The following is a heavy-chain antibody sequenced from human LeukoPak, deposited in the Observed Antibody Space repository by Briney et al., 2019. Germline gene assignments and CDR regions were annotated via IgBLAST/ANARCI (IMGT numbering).Heavy chain of an antibody. CDR2: ISSSGSTI. D-gene: IGHD3-22*01. V-gene: IGHV3-48*03. J-gene: IGHJ6*03. CDR1: GFTFSSYE. Sequence: PPGGSLRLSCAASGFTFSSYEMNWVRQAPGKGLEWVSYISSSGSTIYYADSAKGRFTISRDNAKNSLYLQMNSLRAEDTAVYYCARVDREGAYYVRKYYYYMDVWGKGTTVTISS. CDR3: ARVDREGAYYVRKYYYYMDV.